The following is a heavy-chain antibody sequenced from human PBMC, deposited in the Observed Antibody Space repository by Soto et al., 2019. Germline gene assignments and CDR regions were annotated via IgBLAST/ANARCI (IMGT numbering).Heavy chain of an antibody. V-gene: IGHV3-7*03. Sequence: GGSLRLSCAASGFTLSRYWMSWVRQAPGKGLEWVANIKQDGSEKYYVDSVAGRFTISRDNAKNSLYLQMDSLRAEDTAVYYCARDNGGGDYWGREPWSPSPQ. J-gene: IGHJ4*02. D-gene: IGHD2-8*01. CDR2: IKQDGSEK. CDR1: GFTLSRYW. CDR3: ARDNGGGDY.